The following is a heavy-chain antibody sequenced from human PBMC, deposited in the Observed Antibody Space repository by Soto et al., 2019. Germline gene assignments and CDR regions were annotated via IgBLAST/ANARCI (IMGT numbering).Heavy chain of an antibody. J-gene: IGHJ4*02. D-gene: IGHD6-13*01. Sequence: QVQLVQSGAEVKKPGSSVKVSCTASGGTFSSYTISWVRQAPGQGLEWMGRIIPILGIANYAPKFQGRVTITADKSTSTAYMELSSLRSEDTAVYYCARAPGYSSSWAFDYWGQGTLVTVSS. CDR1: GGTFSSYT. CDR2: IIPILGIA. V-gene: IGHV1-69*02. CDR3: ARAPGYSSSWAFDY.